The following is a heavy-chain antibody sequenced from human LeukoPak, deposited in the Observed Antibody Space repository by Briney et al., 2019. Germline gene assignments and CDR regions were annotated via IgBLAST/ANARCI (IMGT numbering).Heavy chain of an antibody. CDR3: ARVGRYSNSYYFDY. CDR2: IKQDGSEK. D-gene: IGHD6-6*01. V-gene: IGHV3-7*03. J-gene: IGHJ4*02. Sequence: PGGSLRLSCAASGFIFSSYWMSWVRQATGKGLEWVANIKQDGSEKYYVDSVKGRFTISRDNAKNSLYLQMNSLRAEDTAVYYCARVGRYSNSYYFDYWGQGTLVTVSS. CDR1: GFIFSSYW.